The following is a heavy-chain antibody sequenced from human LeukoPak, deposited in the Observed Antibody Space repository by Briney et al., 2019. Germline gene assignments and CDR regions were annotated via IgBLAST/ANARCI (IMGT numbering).Heavy chain of an antibody. Sequence: GGSLRLSCAASGFTFSSYSMNWVRQAPGKGLEWVSSISTSSIYIYYADSVKGRFTISRDNARNSLYLQMNSLRAEDTALYYCAKDLQSGRYYGMDVWGQGTTVTVSS. J-gene: IGHJ6*02. V-gene: IGHV3-21*04. CDR2: ISTSSIYI. CDR3: AKDLQSGRYYGMDV. CDR1: GFTFSSYS. D-gene: IGHD1-26*01.